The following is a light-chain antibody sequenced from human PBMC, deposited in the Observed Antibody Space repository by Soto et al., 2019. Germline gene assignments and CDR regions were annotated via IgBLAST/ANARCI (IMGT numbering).Light chain of an antibody. J-gene: IGKJ1*01. V-gene: IGKV3-20*01. CDR3: PQYGSFKWT. Sequence: EIVLTQSPGTLSLSPGERAPLSCRASQSVSSSYLAWYQQKPGQAPRLLIYGASSRATGIPDRFSRSGSGTDFTVTISRLEPEDFAVYYCPQYGSFKWTFRQGTKVEIK. CDR2: GAS. CDR1: QSVSSSY.